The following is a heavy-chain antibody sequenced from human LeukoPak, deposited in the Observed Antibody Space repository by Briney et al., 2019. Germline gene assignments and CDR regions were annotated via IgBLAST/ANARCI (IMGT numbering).Heavy chain of an antibody. J-gene: IGHJ3*02. CDR1: GGSISSHY. CDR3: ARDYPLGGSYYGNAFDI. D-gene: IGHD1-26*01. CDR2: IYYSGST. Sequence: SETLSLTCTVSGGSISSHYWSWIRQPPGKGLEWIGYIYYSGSTNYNPSLKSRVTISVDTSKNQFSLKLSSATAADTAVYYCARDYPLGGSYYGNAFDIWGQGTMVTVSS. V-gene: IGHV4-59*11.